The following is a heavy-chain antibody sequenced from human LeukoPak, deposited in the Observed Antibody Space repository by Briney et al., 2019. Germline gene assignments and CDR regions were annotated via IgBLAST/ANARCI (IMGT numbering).Heavy chain of an antibody. D-gene: IGHD6-13*01. CDR1: GFTFSDYY. V-gene: IGHV3-11*04. CDR2: ISSSGSTI. CDR3: ARAAYSSSWYGKDYYYYMDV. J-gene: IGHJ6*03. Sequence: KTGGSLRLSCAASGFTFSDYYMSWIRQAPGKGLEWVSYISSSGSTIYYADSVKGRFTISRDNAKNSLYLQMNSLRAEDTAVYYCARAAYSSSWYGKDYYYYMDVWGKGTTVTVSS.